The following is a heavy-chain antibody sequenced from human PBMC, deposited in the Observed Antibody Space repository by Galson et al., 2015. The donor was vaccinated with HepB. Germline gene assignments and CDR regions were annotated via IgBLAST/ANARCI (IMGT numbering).Heavy chain of an antibody. D-gene: IGHD3-9*01. J-gene: IGHJ3*02. V-gene: IGHV2-70*01. CDR3: ARGICFEGPSTFDI. CDR2: IDWDDDK. Sequence: PALVKPTQTLTLTCTFSGFSLSTSGMCVSWIRQPPGKALEWLALIDWDDDKYYSTSLKTRLTISKDTSKNQVVLTMTNMDPVDTATYYCARGICFEGPSTFDIWGQGTMVTVSS. CDR1: GFSLSTSGMC.